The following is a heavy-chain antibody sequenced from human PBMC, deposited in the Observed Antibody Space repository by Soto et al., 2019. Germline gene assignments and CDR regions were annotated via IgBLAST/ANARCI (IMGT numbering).Heavy chain of an antibody. J-gene: IGHJ6*02. CDR3: AKDLYGDYGAEASLVYYYGMDV. V-gene: IGHV3-30*18. CDR2: ISYDGSNK. CDR1: GFTFSSYG. D-gene: IGHD4-17*01. Sequence: PGGSLRLSCAASGFTFSSYGMHWVRQAPGKGLEWVAVISYDGSNKYYADSVKGRFTISRDNSKNTLYLQMSSLRAEDTAVYYCAKDLYGDYGAEASLVYYYGMDVWGQGTTVTVSS.